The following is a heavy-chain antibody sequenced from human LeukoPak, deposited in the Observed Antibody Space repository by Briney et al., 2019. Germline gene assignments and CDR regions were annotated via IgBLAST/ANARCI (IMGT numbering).Heavy chain of an antibody. CDR3: ARDPGGDNAY. CDR1: GFTVRSNY. J-gene: IGHJ4*02. D-gene: IGHD4-17*01. V-gene: IGHV3-66*01. CDR2: IFNDGST. Sequence: PGGSLRLSCAASGFTVRSNYMSSVRHAPGKGLEWVSLIFNDGSTYYADSVKARFTISRDNSMDTLYLQMNSLRVEDTAVYYCARDPGGDNAYWGQGTLVTVSS.